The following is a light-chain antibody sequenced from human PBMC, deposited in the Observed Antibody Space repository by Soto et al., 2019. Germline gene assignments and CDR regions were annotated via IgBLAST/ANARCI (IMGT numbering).Light chain of an antibody. J-gene: IGLJ1*01. CDR1: SSNIGAGYD. CDR2: GNS. Sequence: QSALTQPPSVSGAPGQRVTISCTGSSSNIGAGYDVHWYQQLPGTAPKLLIYGNSNRPSGVPDRFSGSKSGTSASLAITGLQAEDEADYYCQSYDSYLRSSNVFGPVTVVTV. CDR3: QSYDSYLRSSNV. V-gene: IGLV1-40*01.